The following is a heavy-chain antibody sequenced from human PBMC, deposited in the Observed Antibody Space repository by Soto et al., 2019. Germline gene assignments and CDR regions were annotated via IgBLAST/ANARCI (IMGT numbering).Heavy chain of an antibody. CDR1: GYSFTNYW. D-gene: IGHD6-19*01. V-gene: IGHV5-51*01. CDR2: IYPDDSDT. Sequence: DVQLVQSGVEVKKTGEPLMISCRDSGYSFTNYWMAWVRQLLGKRLDWMGLIYPDDSDTRYNPTFQGHVTTSADKSISTASLQWNSPKASDTAKYYCARPLPPGSNGWSSYYCWGEGGLVSVSS. J-gene: IGHJ4*02. CDR3: ARPLPPGSNGWSSYYC.